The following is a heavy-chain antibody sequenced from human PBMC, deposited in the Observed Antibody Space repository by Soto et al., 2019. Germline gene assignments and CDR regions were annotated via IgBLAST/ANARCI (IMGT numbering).Heavy chain of an antibody. Sequence: GGSLRLSCAASGFTFSSYWMSWVRQAPGKGLEWVANIKQDGSEKYYVDSVKGRFTISRDNAKNSLYLQMNSLRAEDTAVYYCARDQIVKYVYYYYYGMDVWGQGTTVTVSS. CDR2: IKQDGSEK. CDR1: GFTFSSYW. V-gene: IGHV3-7*01. CDR3: ARDQIVKYVYYYYYGMDV. J-gene: IGHJ6*02. D-gene: IGHD3-10*02.